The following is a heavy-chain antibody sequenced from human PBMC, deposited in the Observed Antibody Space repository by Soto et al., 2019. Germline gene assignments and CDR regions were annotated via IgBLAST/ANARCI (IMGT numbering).Heavy chain of an antibody. CDR2: INHSGST. D-gene: IGHD4-17*01. CDR3: ARRYGDYDY. J-gene: IGHJ4*02. V-gene: IGHV4-34*01. Sequence: SETLSLTCAVYGGSFSGYYWSWIRQPPGKGLEWIGEINHSGSTNYNPSLKSRVTISVDTSKNQFSLKLSSVTAADTAVYYCARRYGDYDYWGRGTPVTVSS. CDR1: GGSFSGYY.